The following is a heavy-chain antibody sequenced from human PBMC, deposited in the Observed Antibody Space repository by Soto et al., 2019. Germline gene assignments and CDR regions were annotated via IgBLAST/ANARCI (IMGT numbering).Heavy chain of an antibody. V-gene: IGHV3-30-3*01. CDR1: GFFFNTYA. Sequence: GGSLRLSCAASGFFFNTYAVHWVRQAPGKGLEWVAVISNDETKKYFADSVKGRVSISRDSSKNTVYLQMDSLRAEDTAVYYCARSIAVAGLDYWGPGRLVTVSS. CDR3: ARSIAVAGLDY. CDR2: ISNDETKK. J-gene: IGHJ4*02. D-gene: IGHD6-19*01.